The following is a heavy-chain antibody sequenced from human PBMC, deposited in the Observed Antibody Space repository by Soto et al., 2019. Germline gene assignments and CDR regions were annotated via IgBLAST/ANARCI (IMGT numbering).Heavy chain of an antibody. J-gene: IGHJ3*01. CDR1: CGSIRSSSW. D-gene: IGHD2-21*01. V-gene: IGHV4-4*02. CDR2: FYHAGSP. Sequence: PSETLSLTCAVSCGSIRSSSWWTWLRQSPGKGLEWIGEFYHAGSPHYNPSFQSRVTISADTSKNLFSLRLTSVTAADTAIYYCARASSFRGDFDFWGQGTAVTVSS. CDR3: ARASSFRGDFDF.